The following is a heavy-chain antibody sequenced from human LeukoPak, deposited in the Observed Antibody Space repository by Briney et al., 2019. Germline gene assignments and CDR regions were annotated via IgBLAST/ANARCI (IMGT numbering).Heavy chain of an antibody. CDR1: GFTFSSYW. D-gene: IGHD4-11*01. CDR3: AREDHSKYEY. Sequence: PGGFLRLSCVASGFTFSSYWMAWVRQAPGKGLEWVASIQQNGNEKYYVDSVKGRFTISKDNAKNLLYLQMNSLRAEDTAVYYCAREDHSKYEYWGQGTPVTVSS. J-gene: IGHJ4*02. CDR2: IQQNGNEK. V-gene: IGHV3-7*01.